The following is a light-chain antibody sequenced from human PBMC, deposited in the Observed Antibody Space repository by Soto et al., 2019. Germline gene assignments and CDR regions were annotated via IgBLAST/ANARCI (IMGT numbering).Light chain of an antibody. CDR1: QDIRNH. CDR3: LQDFNFPFT. J-gene: IGKJ2*01. V-gene: IGKV1-6*01. Sequence: AIQMTQSPSSLSASVGDRVTITCRASQDIRNHLAWYQQKPRTAPKVLISAASSLQTGVPSRFSGSGSGTDFTLTISSLQPEDFATYYCLQDFNFPFTFGQGTKLEVK. CDR2: AAS.